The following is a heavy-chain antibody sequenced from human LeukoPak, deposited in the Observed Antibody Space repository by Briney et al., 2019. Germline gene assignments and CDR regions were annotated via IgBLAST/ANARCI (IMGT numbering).Heavy chain of an antibody. Sequence: QPGGSLRLSCAASGFTFSSYAMSWVRQAPGKGLVWVSRINSDGSSTSYADSVKGRFTISRDNAKNTLYLQMNSLRAEDTAVYYCATLRNSGWYNWFDPWGQGTLVTVSS. CDR1: GFTFSSYA. CDR2: INSDGSST. J-gene: IGHJ5*02. CDR3: ATLRNSGWYNWFDP. D-gene: IGHD6-19*01. V-gene: IGHV3-74*01.